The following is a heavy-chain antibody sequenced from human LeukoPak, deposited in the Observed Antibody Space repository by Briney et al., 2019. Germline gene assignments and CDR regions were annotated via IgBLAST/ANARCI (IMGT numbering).Heavy chain of an antibody. Sequence: QTLSLTCAISGDSVSSNSAAWNWIRQSPSRGLEWLGRTYYRSKWYNDYAVSVKSRITINPDTSKNQFSLQLNSVTPEDTAVYYCARDLDDDNTTVTGSDDYYGMDVWGQGTTVTVSS. CDR1: GDSVSSNSAA. CDR2: TYYRSKWYN. V-gene: IGHV6-1*01. D-gene: IGHD4-17*01. J-gene: IGHJ6*02. CDR3: ARDLDDDNTTVTGSDDYYGMDV.